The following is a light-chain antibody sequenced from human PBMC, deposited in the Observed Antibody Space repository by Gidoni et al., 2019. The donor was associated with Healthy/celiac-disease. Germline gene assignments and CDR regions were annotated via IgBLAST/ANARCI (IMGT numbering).Light chain of an antibody. CDR1: QSVRSGY. CDR2: GVS. J-gene: IGKJ1*01. V-gene: IGKV3-20*01. CDR3: QQYGSSPLT. Sequence: EIVLTQIPGTLSLSPGERATLSCRASQSVRSGYLAWYQQKPGQAPRLLIYGVSSRATGIPDRFSGRGSGTDFTLTISRLEPEEFAVYYCQQYGSSPLTFXXXTKVEIK.